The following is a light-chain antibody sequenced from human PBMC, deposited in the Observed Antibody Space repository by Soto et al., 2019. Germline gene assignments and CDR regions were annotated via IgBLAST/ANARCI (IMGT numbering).Light chain of an antibody. CDR1: SSDVAEYKY. CDR2: DVS. Sequence: QSALTQPASVSGSPGQSITISCTETSSDVAEYKYVSWYQQHPGRAPKLIIYDVSNRPSGVSNRFSGSKSGSTASLTISGLQAEEEADYYCSAYTTSIALYVFGPGTKVNV. J-gene: IGLJ1*01. CDR3: SAYTTSIALYV. V-gene: IGLV2-14*03.